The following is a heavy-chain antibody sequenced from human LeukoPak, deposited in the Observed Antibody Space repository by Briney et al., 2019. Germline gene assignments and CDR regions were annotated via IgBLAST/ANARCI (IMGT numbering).Heavy chain of an antibody. CDR1: GFTFSSYA. CDR2: ISGSGGST. CDR3: AKEGGSYYYGMDV. Sequence: AGGSLRLSCAASGFTFSSYAMSWVHQAPGKGLEWVSAISGSGGSTYYADSVKGRFTISRDNSKNTLYLQMNSLRAEDTAVYYCAKEGGSYYYGMDVWGQGTTVTVSS. D-gene: IGHD1-26*01. J-gene: IGHJ6*02. V-gene: IGHV3-23*01.